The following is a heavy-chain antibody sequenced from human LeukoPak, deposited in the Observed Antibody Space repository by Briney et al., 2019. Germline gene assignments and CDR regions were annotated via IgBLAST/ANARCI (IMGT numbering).Heavy chain of an antibody. V-gene: IGHV3-23*01. D-gene: IGHD4-11*01. Sequence: PGGSLRLSCAASGFTFSSYAMSWVRQAPGKGLEWVSAISGSGGSTYYADSVKGRFTISRDNSKNTLYLQMNSLRAEDTAVYYCAKAQSTTYYYYYYMDVWGKGTTVTVSS. CDR2: ISGSGGST. CDR1: GFTFSSYA. J-gene: IGHJ6*03. CDR3: AKAQSTTYYYYYYMDV.